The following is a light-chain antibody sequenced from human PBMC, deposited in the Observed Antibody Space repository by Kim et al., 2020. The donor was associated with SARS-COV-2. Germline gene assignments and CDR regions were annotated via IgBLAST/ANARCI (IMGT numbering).Light chain of an antibody. J-gene: IGLJ1*01. CDR1: SSDVGAYNY. V-gene: IGLV2-14*03. CDR2: DFT. CDR3: SSYSSSSPHV. Sequence: GQSVTISCAVTSSDVGAYNYVSWYQQHPGKAPKLMIYDFTNRPSGFSNRFSGSKSGNTASLSISGLQADDEADYYCSSYSSSSPHVFGPGTKVTVL.